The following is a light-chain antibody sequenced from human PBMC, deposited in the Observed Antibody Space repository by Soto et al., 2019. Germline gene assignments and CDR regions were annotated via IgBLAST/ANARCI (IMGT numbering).Light chain of an antibody. CDR3: QQYNTWPPIT. Sequence: EIVMTPSPATLSVSPGERVTLSCRASQSVRSNLAWYQQKPGQAPRLLIYGASTRATGLPARFSGSGSGTDFTLTISSLQSEDFAVYYCQQYNTWPPITFGQGTRLEIK. CDR2: GAS. J-gene: IGKJ5*01. CDR1: QSVRSN. V-gene: IGKV3-15*01.